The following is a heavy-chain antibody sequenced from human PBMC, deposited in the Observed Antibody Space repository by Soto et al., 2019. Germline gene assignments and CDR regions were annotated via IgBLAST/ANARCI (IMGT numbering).Heavy chain of an antibody. D-gene: IGHD5-12*01. CDR1: GFTFSSYA. CDR2: ISGSGGST. V-gene: IGHV3-23*01. CDR3: AKDGYSGYDAQIS. J-gene: IGHJ4*02. Sequence: GGSLRLSCTASGFTFSSYAMSWVRQAPGKGLEWVSAISGSGGSTYYADSVKGRFTISRDNSKNTLYLQMNSLRAEDTAVYYCAKDGYSGYDAQISWGQGTLVTVPS.